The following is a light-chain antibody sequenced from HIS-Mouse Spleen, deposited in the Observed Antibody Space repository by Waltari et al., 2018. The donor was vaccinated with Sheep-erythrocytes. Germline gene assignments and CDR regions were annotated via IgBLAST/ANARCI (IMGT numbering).Light chain of an antibody. J-gene: IGLJ3*02. V-gene: IGLV2-23*01. CDR3: CSYAGSSTPWV. Sequence: QSALTQPASVSGSPGQSITISCTGTSSDVGSYNLVSWYQQHPGKAHKLLIYEGSKPPSGVSNRFSGSKSGNTASLTISGLQAEDEADYYCCSYAGSSTPWVFGGGTKLTVL. CDR2: EGS. CDR1: SSDVGSYNL.